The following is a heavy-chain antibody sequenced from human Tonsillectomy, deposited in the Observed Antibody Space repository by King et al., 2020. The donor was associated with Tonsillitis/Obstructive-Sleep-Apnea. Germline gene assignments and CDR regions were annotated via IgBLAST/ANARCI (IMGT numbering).Heavy chain of an antibody. V-gene: IGHV3-48*02. Sequence: VQLVESGGGLVQPGGSLRLSCAASGFNCRSYSMNWVRPAPVKGLEWGSYISSSSSTIYYADPVKGRFTISRDNAKNSLYLQMNSLRDEDKAVFYCAREVENYGSGSHTGRSLFDPWGQGTLVTVSS. CDR1: GFNCRSYS. CDR3: AREVENYGSGSHTGRSLFDP. D-gene: IGHD3-10*01. J-gene: IGHJ5*02. CDR2: ISSSSSTI.